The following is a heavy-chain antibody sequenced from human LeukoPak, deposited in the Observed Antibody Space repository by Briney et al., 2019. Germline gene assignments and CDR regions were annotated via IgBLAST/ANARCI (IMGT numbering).Heavy chain of an antibody. Sequence: PGRSLRLSCAASGFTVRSYGLHWVRPAPGKGLEGVEIIWHDGSSEYYADPVKGRFTSSRDTSKNTLYIQMNSLRVGDTAVYYCARDAAPTGWADPAFDTWGQGTLVAVSS. CDR1: GFTVRSYG. CDR2: IWHDGSSE. J-gene: IGHJ4*02. CDR3: ARDAAPTGWADPAFDT. V-gene: IGHV3-33*01. D-gene: IGHD6-19*01.